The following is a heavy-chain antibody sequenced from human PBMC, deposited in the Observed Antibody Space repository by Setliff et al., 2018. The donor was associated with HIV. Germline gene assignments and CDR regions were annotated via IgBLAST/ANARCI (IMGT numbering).Heavy chain of an antibody. J-gene: IGHJ6*03. D-gene: IGHD2-8*01. CDR2: ISVYNGNT. CDR3: ARTPRIMVTLKGEYYYYYMDV. V-gene: IGHV1-18*01. CDR1: GYTFSDYG. Sequence: ASVKVSCKTSGYTFSDYGITWVRQAPGQGLEWMGWISVYNGNTNYAQKFQGRLSMSTASSTSTANMFLRSLGYDDTAVYYCARTPRIMVTLKGEYYYYYMDVWGKGTTVTVSS.